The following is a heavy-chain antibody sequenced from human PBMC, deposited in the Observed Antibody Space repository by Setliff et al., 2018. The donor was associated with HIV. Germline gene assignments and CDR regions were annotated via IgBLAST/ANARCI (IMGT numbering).Heavy chain of an antibody. V-gene: IGHV4-34*01. Sequence: SETLSLTCAVYGGSFSGYYCSWIRQSPEKGLEWIGEIHHSRRTNYNPSLRSRVTISIDTSKNQFSLKLNSVTAANTAVYYCARQFDFWCVGFDYWGQGTLVTVSS. J-gene: IGHJ4*02. CDR3: ARQFDFWCVGFDY. D-gene: IGHD3-3*01. CDR2: IHHSRRT. CDR1: GGSFSGYY.